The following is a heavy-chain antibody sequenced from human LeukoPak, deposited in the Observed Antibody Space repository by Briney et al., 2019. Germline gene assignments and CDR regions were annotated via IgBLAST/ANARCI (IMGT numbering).Heavy chain of an antibody. V-gene: IGHV3-48*02. CDR3: ARDSGSGWSNDY. CDR2: FGWSGTTI. CDR1: GFTLNSYS. Sequence: PGGSLRLSCVVSGFTLNSYSMNWVRQAPGKGLEWVSYFGWSGTTILYADSVRGRFTVSRDSAKNSLYLQMNSLRDEDSALYYCARDSGSGWSNDYWGQETLVTVSS. D-gene: IGHD6-19*01. J-gene: IGHJ4*02.